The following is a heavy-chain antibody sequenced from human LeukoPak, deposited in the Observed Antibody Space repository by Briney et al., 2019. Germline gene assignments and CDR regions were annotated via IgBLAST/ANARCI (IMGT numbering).Heavy chain of an antibody. Sequence: PGGSLRLSCAASGFTFSSYGMHWVRQAPGKGLEWVAFIRYDGSNKYYADSVKGRFTISRDNSKNTLYLEMNSLRAEDTAVYYCAKGGSESWFFDYWGQGTLVTVSS. J-gene: IGHJ4*02. D-gene: IGHD1-26*01. CDR3: AKGGSESWFFDY. V-gene: IGHV3-30*02. CDR1: GFTFSSYG. CDR2: IRYDGSNK.